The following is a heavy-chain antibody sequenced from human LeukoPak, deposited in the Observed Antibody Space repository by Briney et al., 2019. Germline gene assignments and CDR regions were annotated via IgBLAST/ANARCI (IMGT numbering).Heavy chain of an antibody. J-gene: IGHJ4*02. V-gene: IGHV4-59*11. CDR1: GASITTHF. D-gene: IGHD1-14*01. CDR3: AREAPTGIDY. CDR2: IYSSGST. Sequence: SETLSLTCTVSGASITTHFWTWIRQSPGKGLEWIGYIYSSGSTNYNPSLKSRVTISVDTSKNQFSLRLSSETTADTAMYYCAREAPTGIDYWGQGTPVTVSS.